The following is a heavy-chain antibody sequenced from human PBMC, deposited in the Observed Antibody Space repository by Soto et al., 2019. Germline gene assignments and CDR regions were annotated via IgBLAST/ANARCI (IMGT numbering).Heavy chain of an antibody. D-gene: IGHD3-22*01. Sequence: GESLKIACKASGYSFTTYWIGWVRQMPGKGLEWMGIIYPGDSDTRYSPSLQGQVTISADKSISTAYLQWRSLKASDNAMYYCARRGAVVPGDAFDIWGKGTMVTVSS. CDR3: ARRGAVVPGDAFDI. CDR1: GYSFTTYW. J-gene: IGHJ3*02. V-gene: IGHV5-51*01. CDR2: IYPGDSDT.